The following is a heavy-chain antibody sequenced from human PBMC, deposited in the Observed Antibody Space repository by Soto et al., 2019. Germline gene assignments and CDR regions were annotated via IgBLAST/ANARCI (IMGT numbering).Heavy chain of an antibody. CDR2: IYYSGST. J-gene: IGHJ4*02. CDR3: ARDRGAMVTFDY. V-gene: IGHV4-30-4*01. CDR1: GGSISSGDYY. Sequence: SETLSLTCTVSGGSISSGDYYWSWIRQPPGKGLEWIGYIYYSGSTYYNPSLKSRVTISVDTSKNQFSLKLSSVTAADTAVYYCARDRGAMVTFDYWGQGTLVTVSS. D-gene: IGHD5-18*01.